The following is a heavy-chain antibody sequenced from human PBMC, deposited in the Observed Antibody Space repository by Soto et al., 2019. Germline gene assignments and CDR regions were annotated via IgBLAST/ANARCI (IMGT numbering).Heavy chain of an antibody. CDR3: TRERIGGRTGTTRDPFDY. CDR2: IRSKAYGGTT. V-gene: IGHV3-49*03. J-gene: IGHJ4*02. D-gene: IGHD1-1*01. CDR1: GFTFGDYA. Sequence: AGGSLRLSCTASGFTFGDYAMSWLRQAPGKGLEWVGFIRSKAYGGTTEYAASVKGRFTISRDDSKSIAYLQMNSLKTEDTAVYYCTRERIGGRTGTTRDPFDYWGQGTLVTVSS.